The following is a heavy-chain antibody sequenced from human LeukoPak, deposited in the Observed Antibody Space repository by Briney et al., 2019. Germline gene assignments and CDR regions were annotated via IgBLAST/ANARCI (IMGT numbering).Heavy chain of an antibody. CDR2: IYFTGRT. Sequence: PSETLSLTCTVSGDSISTYYWSWIRLPPGKGLEWIAYIYFTGRTQYNPSLKSRVTISEDTSKNQFSLRLSSVTPADTAVYYCARGGYDSDFDYWGQGTLVTVSS. CDR3: ARGGYDSDFDY. V-gene: IGHV4-59*01. J-gene: IGHJ4*02. CDR1: GDSISTYY. D-gene: IGHD3-3*01.